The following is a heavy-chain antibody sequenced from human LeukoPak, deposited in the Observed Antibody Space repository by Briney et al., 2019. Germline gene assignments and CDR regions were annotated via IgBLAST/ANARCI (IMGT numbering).Heavy chain of an antibody. CDR3: AREDGYKLDRDAFDI. V-gene: IGHV3-21*01. Sequence: GGSLRLSCAASGFTFSSYSMNWVRQAPGKGLEWVSSISSGGTYIYFADSVKGRFTISRDNAKNSLCLQMNSLRAEDTAVYYCAREDGYKLDRDAFDIWGQGTMVSVSS. D-gene: IGHD5-24*01. J-gene: IGHJ3*02. CDR2: ISSGGTYI. CDR1: GFTFSSYS.